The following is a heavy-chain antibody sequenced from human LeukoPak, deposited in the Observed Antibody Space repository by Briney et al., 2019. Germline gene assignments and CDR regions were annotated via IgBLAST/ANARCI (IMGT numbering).Heavy chain of an antibody. D-gene: IGHD3-22*01. CDR2: IYTSGST. CDR3: AREPGYYDSSGYSPFDY. J-gene: IGHJ4*02. Sequence: SETLSLTCTVSGGSISSYYWSWIRQPAGKGLEWIGRIYTSGSTNYNPSLKSRVTMSVDTSKNQFSLKLSSVTAADTAVYYCAREPGYYDSSGYSPFDYWGQGTLVTVSS. V-gene: IGHV4-4*07. CDR1: GGSISSYY.